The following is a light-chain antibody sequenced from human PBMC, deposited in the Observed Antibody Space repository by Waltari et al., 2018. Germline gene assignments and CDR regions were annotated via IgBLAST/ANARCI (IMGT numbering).Light chain of an antibody. J-gene: IGKJ1*01. Sequence: DVQMTQSPSTLSASVGDRVTITCRASQNIRDWLAWYQQRPGKAPRLPIYGASTLQTGVPARFSGSGSGTDFTLKISRVEAEDVGVYYCMQSIHWPWTFGQGTKVEIK. CDR3: MQSIHWPWT. CDR1: QNIRDW. CDR2: GAS. V-gene: IGKV1-5*01.